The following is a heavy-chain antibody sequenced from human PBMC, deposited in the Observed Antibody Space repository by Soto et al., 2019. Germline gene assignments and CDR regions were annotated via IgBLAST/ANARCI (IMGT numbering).Heavy chain of an antibody. V-gene: IGHV3-30-3*01. D-gene: IGHD5-18*01. CDR3: ARGYSYASYYYYGMDV. Sequence: GGSLRLSCAASGFSFISYAMHWVRQAPGKGLEWVAVISYDGSNKYYADSVKGRFTISRDNSKNTLYLQMNSLRAEDTAVYYCARGYSYASYYYYGMDVWGQGTTVTVSS. J-gene: IGHJ6*02. CDR1: GFSFISYA. CDR2: ISYDGSNK.